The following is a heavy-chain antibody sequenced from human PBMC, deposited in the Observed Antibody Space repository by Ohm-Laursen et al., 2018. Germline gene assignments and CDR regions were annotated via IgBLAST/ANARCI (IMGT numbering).Heavy chain of an antibody. CDR1: GFTFSSYA. J-gene: IGHJ4*02. CDR3: AKGYVGGKGSGSYPTSPIDY. CDR2: ISGSGGST. Sequence: SLRLSCSASGFTFSSYAMSWVRQAPGKGLEWVSAISGSGGSTYYADSVKGRFTISRDNSKNTLYLQMNSLRAEDTAVYYCAKGYVGGKGSGSYPTSPIDYWGQGTLVTVSS. V-gene: IGHV3-23*01. D-gene: IGHD3-10*01.